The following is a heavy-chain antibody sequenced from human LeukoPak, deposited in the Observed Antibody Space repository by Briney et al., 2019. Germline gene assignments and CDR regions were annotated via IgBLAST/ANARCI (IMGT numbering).Heavy chain of an antibody. CDR1: GFTFSDYY. CDR2: IGRSGSAI. D-gene: IGHD3-22*01. V-gene: IGHV3-11*01. CDR3: ARRETYYYDTGGYSIDAFDI. J-gene: IGHJ3*02. Sequence: GGSLRLSCAASGFTFSDYYMTWIRQAPGKGLEWVSYIGRSGSAIYYANSVKGRFTISRDNAKNSLYLQMNSLRAEDTAVYYCARRETYYYDTGGYSIDAFDIWGQGTMVTVSS.